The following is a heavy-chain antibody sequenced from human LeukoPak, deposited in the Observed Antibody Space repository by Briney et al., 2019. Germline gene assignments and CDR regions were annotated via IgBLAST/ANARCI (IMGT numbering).Heavy chain of an antibody. CDR1: GGSISNYN. V-gene: IGHV4-59*01. D-gene: IGHD1-14*01. J-gene: IGHJ5*02. Sequence: SETLSLTCTVSGGSISNYNWYWMREPPGKSLEWIAYTYYSGNPNYNPPLKSRATISVDTSKNQFSLKLGSVTAADTAVYVCARGGPEASAGLSWFDPWGQGTLVTVSS. CDR3: ARGGPEASAGLSWFDP. CDR2: TYYSGNP.